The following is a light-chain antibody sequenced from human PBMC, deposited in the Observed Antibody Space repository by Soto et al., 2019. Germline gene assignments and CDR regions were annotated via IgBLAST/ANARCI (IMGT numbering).Light chain of an antibody. CDR3: QQRSNWPVT. V-gene: IGKV3-11*01. Sequence: EILLTQSPATLSLSPGERATLSCRASQSVSTYLAWYQQKPGQAPRLLMYDASNMAAGIPARFSGSGSGTDFTLTISSLEPEDFAVYYCQQRSNWPVTFGQGTQLEIK. J-gene: IGKJ5*01. CDR1: QSVSTY. CDR2: DAS.